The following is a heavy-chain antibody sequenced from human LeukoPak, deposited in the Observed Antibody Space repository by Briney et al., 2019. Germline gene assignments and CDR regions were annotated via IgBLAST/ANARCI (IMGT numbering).Heavy chain of an antibody. CDR1: GFTFSSYS. J-gene: IGHJ3*02. Sequence: GGSLRLSCAASGFTFSSYSMNWVRQAPGKGLEWVSSISSSSSYIYYADSVKGRFTISRDNAKNSLYLQMNSLRAEDTAVYYCARANLRDNYGSGSYYNPDAFDIWGQGTMVTVSS. D-gene: IGHD3-10*01. CDR3: ARANLRDNYGSGSYYNPDAFDI. V-gene: IGHV3-21*01. CDR2: ISSSSSYI.